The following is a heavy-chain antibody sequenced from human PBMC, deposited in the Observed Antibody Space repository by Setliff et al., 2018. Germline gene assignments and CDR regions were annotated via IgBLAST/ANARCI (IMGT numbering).Heavy chain of an antibody. CDR3: SRLVRYCTTTTCQRASGGEF. D-gene: IGHD2-2*01. CDR1: GYKFNDYA. V-gene: IGHV1-18*01. Sequence: ASVKVSCKTSGYKFNDYAISWVRRGPGQGLEWMGWISAYSGNTYYAQKLHDRVTLTTDTSTSTAYMELRSLGTDDTAVYYCSRLVRYCTTTTCQRASGGEFWGQGTLVTVSS. CDR2: ISAYSGNT. J-gene: IGHJ4*02.